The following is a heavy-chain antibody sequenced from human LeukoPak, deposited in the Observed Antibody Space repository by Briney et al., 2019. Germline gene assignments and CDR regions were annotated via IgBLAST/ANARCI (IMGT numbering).Heavy chain of an antibody. Sequence: SETLSLTCTVSGGSTSSYYWNWIRQPPGKGLEWIGYIYYNGSTNYNPSLKSRVTISIDTSKNQLSLKVNSVTAADTAVYYCARDLFYGGSGSYWYFDLWGRGTLVTVSS. CDR3: ARDLFYGGSGSYWYFDL. J-gene: IGHJ2*01. V-gene: IGHV4-59*01. D-gene: IGHD3-10*01. CDR2: IYYNGST. CDR1: GGSTSSYY.